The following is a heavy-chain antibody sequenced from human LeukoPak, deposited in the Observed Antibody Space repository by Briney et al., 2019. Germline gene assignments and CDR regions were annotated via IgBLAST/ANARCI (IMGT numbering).Heavy chain of an antibody. D-gene: IGHD3-10*01. Sequence: ISAYNGNTNYAQKLQGRVTMTTDTSTSTAYMELRSLRSDDTAVYYCARDGYGSPGWYAFDIWGQGTMVTVSS. V-gene: IGHV1-18*01. CDR3: ARDGYGSPGWYAFDI. J-gene: IGHJ3*02. CDR2: ISAYNGNT.